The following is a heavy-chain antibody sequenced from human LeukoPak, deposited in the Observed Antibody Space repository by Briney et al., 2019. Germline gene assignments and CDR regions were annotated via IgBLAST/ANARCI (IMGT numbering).Heavy chain of an antibody. Sequence: GGSLRLPCAASGFTFSSYSMNWVRQAPGKGLEWVSSISSSSSYIYYADSVKGRFTISRDNAKNSLYLQMNSLRAEDTAVYYCASGDTAMVTLDYWGQGTLVTVSS. CDR1: GFTFSSYS. CDR3: ASGDTAMVTLDY. V-gene: IGHV3-21*01. CDR2: ISSSSSYI. J-gene: IGHJ4*02. D-gene: IGHD5-18*01.